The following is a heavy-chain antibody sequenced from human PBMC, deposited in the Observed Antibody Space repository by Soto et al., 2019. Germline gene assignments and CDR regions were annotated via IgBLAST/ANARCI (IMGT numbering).Heavy chain of an antibody. CDR1: GFTFDDYA. Sequence: DVQLVESGGGLVQPGRSLRLSCAASGFTFDDYAMHWVRQAPGKGLEWVSGISWNSGSIGYADSVKGRFTISRDNAKNSLYLQMNSLRAEDTALYYCAKADPSMVATIFDYWGQGTLVTVSS. J-gene: IGHJ4*02. CDR3: AKADPSMVATIFDY. D-gene: IGHD5-12*01. V-gene: IGHV3-9*01. CDR2: ISWNSGSI.